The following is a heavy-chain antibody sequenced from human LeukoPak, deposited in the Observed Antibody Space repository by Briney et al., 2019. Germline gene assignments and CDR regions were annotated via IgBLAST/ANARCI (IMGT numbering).Heavy chain of an antibody. CDR3: ARGKIVVVVAAPAFDI. Sequence: SETLSLTCAVYGGSFSGYYWSWIRQPPGKGLVWLGEINHSGSTNYNPSLKSRVTISVDTSKNQFSLKLSSVTAADTAVYYCARGKIVVVVAAPAFDIWGQGTMVTVSS. CDR1: GGSFSGYY. J-gene: IGHJ3*02. CDR2: INHSGST. V-gene: IGHV4-34*01. D-gene: IGHD2-15*01.